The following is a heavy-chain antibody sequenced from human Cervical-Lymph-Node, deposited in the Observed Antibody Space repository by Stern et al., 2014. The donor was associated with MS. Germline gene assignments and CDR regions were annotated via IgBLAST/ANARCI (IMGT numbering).Heavy chain of an antibody. CDR1: GDSISSYTHY. J-gene: IGHJ5*02. CDR2: FHSSGPT. V-gene: IGHV4-39*01. Sequence: VQLLESGPGLVKPSETLSLTCAVSGDSISSYTHYWAWIRQPPGNGLEWIGSFHSSGPTSYNPSLKSPVTIPGDTSKNHFSLGLNSVTAADTAVYYCAKHACTGAACPLDLWGQGTMVTVSS. CDR3: AKHACTGAACPLDL. D-gene: IGHD2-8*02.